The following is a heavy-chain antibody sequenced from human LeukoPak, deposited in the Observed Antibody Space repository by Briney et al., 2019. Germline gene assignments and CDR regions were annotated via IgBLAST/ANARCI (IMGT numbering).Heavy chain of an antibody. CDR3: AKESPQFDN. Sequence: GGSLRLSCTASGFTFSSYAMSWVRQAPGKGLEWISSISAGGDITHYADSMQGRFTISRDNSKNTLYLQMNSLRAEDTAVYYCAKESPQFDNWGQGTLVTASS. J-gene: IGHJ4*02. CDR2: ISAGGDIT. CDR1: GFTFSSYA. V-gene: IGHV3-23*01.